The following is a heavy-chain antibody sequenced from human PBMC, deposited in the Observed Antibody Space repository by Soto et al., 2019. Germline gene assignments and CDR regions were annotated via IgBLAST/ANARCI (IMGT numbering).Heavy chain of an antibody. D-gene: IGHD2-15*01. J-gene: IGHJ6*03. CDR1: GGSFSGYY. Sequence: SETLSLTCAVYGGSFSGYYWSWIRQPPGKGLEWIGEINHSGSTNYNPSLKSRVTISVDTSKNQFSLKLSSVTAADTAVYYCADLVAAPRLRGYYMDVWGKGTTVTVSS. CDR2: INHSGST. CDR3: ADLVAAPRLRGYYMDV. V-gene: IGHV4-34*01.